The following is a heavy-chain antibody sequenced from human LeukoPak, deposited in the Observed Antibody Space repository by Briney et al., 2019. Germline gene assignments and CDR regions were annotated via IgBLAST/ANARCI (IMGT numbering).Heavy chain of an antibody. CDR2: VNPQGSET. V-gene: IGHV3-74*01. CDR1: GFTFSSYW. CDR3: ARGRWSSTGWFFGY. D-gene: IGHD6-19*01. Sequence: PGGSLRLSCAASGFTFSSYWMHWVRQAPGKGLVRVSRVNPQGSETSYADSVRGRFTISRDNAKDGLHLQMDNLRAEDTAVYYCARGRWSSTGWFFGYWGQGTQVTVSS. J-gene: IGHJ4*02.